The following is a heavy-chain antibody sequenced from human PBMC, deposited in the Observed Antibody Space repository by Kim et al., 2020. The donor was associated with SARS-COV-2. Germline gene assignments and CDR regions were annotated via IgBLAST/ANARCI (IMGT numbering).Heavy chain of an antibody. V-gene: IGHV3-30*07. J-gene: IGHJ5*02. D-gene: IGHD6-6*01. CDR3: ARDHIAARPGWFDP. Sequence: ADSVKGRFTLSRDNSKNTLFLQLHSLRAEETAVYYCARDHIAARPGWFDPWGQGTLVTVSS.